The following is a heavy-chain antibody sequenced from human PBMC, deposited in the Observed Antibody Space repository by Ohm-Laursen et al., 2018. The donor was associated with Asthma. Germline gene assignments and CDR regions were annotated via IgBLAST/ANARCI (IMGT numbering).Heavy chain of an antibody. CDR3: ARDQRRTDYYDSSGYPNWFDP. D-gene: IGHD3-22*01. Sequence: ASVKVSCKASGYTFTSYGISWVRQAPGHGLEWMGWISAYNGNTNYAQKLQGRVTMTTDTSTSTAYMELRSLRSDDTAVYYCARDQRRTDYYDSSGYPNWFDPWGQGTLVTVSS. J-gene: IGHJ5*02. V-gene: IGHV1-18*04. CDR1: GYTFTSYG. CDR2: ISAYNGNT.